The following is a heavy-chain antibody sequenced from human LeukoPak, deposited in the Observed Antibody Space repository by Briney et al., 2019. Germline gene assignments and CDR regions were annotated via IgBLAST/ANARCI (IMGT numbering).Heavy chain of an antibody. J-gene: IGHJ4*02. CDR1: GFTFSSYW. D-gene: IGHD3-10*01. CDR3: ARDRYYVSGSYSSFDY. CDR2: IKQDGSEK. Sequence: PGGSLRLSCAASGFTFSSYWMSWVRQAPGKGLEWVANIKQDGSEKKYVDSVKGRFTISRDNAKNSLSLQMNSLRAEDTAVYYCARDRYYVSGSYSSFDYWGQGALVTVSS. V-gene: IGHV3-7*05.